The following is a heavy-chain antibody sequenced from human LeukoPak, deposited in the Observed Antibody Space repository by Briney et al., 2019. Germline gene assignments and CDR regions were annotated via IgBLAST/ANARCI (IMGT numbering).Heavy chain of an antibody. CDR3: AGDLERVFDY. J-gene: IGHJ4*02. D-gene: IGHD1-1*01. CDR1: GFTFSSYA. CDR2: ISYDGSNK. V-gene: IGHV3-30*04. Sequence: GRSLRLSCAASGFTFSSYAMHWVRQAPGKGLEWVAVISYDGSNKYYADSVKGRFTISRDNSKNTLYLQMNSLRAEDTAVYYCAGDLERVFDYWGQGTLVTVSS.